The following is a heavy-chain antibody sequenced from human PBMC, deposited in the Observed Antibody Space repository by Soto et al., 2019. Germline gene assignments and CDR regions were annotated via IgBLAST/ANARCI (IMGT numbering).Heavy chain of an antibody. D-gene: IGHD6-25*01. CDR3: ARPQAAKMYRCYGMVV. CDR2: IIPIDGTV. J-gene: IGHJ6*02. Sequence: QVQLVQSGAEVKKPGSSVKVSCKASVGTFHTYAISWLRQVPGQGLEWMGGIIPIDGTVDYAQEFHGRVTITANASTSTAYMELSSQRTEDTAVYYCARPQAAKMYRCYGMVVWGQGTTVTVSS. V-gene: IGHV1-69*12. CDR1: VGTFHTYA.